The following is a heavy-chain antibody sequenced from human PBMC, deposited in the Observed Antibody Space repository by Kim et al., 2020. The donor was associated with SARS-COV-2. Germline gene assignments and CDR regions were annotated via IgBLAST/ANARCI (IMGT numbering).Heavy chain of an antibody. V-gene: IGHV3-33*05. Sequence: GGSLRLSCAASGFTFSSYGMHWVRQAPGKGLEWVAVISYDGSNKYYADSVKGRFTISRDNSKNTLYLQMNSLRAEDTAVYYCARDKSLMPRLIAAAGPVDYWGQGTLVTVSS. D-gene: IGHD6-13*01. CDR1: GFTFSSYG. J-gene: IGHJ4*02. CDR3: ARDKSLMPRLIAAAGPVDY. CDR2: ISYDGSNK.